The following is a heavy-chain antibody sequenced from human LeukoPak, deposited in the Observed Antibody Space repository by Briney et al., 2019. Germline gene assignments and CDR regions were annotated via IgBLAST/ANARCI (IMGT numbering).Heavy chain of an antibody. CDR2: VYYTGGT. CDR1: GGSISTDY. V-gene: IGHV4-59*01. Sequence: SETLSLTCTVSGGSISTDYWNWIRQPPGKGLEWIGYVYYTGGTNYKSSLESRVTISVATSKKQFSLRLTSVTAADTALYYCARGSIYDFDSWGQGTLVSVSS. CDR3: ARGSIYDFDS. J-gene: IGHJ4*02. D-gene: IGHD3-3*02.